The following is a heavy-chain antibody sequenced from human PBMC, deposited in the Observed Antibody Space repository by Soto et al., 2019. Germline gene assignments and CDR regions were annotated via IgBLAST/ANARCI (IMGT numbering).Heavy chain of an antibody. CDR2: IYTGCST. CDR1: GFSLNNNY. Sequence: GGSLRLSCAASGFSLNNNYMNWVRQAPGKGLEWVSIIYTGCSTYYADSVKGRFTISRDDFKNTLYLQMNSLRAEDTGVYYCAAPTYWGQGTLVTVS. V-gene: IGHV3-66*01. J-gene: IGHJ4*01. CDR3: AAPTY.